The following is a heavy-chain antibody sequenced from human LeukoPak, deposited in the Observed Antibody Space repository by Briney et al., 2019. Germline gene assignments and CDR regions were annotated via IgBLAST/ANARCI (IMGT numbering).Heavy chain of an antibody. Sequence: ASVKVSCKASGYTFTSYSINWVRQAPGQGLEWMGWISAYNGNTNYGQKFQGRVTMTTDTSTNTAYMELRSLRSDDTAVYYCARDYYYDTSGHRSGYFDLWGRGTLVTVSS. CDR1: GYTFTSYS. V-gene: IGHV1-18*01. CDR2: ISAYNGNT. CDR3: ARDYYYDTSGHRSGYFDL. J-gene: IGHJ2*01. D-gene: IGHD3-22*01.